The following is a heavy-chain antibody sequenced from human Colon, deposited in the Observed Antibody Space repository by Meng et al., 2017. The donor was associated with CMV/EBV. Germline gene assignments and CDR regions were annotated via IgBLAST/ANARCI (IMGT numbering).Heavy chain of an antibody. V-gene: IGHV3-7*01. D-gene: IGHD3-3*01. CDR3: ARATGGRSGYNY. CDR1: GLTFNNYW. J-gene: IGHJ4*02. CDR2: IKYDGSEE. Sequence: SCAASGLTFNNYWMSWVRQVAGKGPEWVANIKYDGSEENYVDSVKGRFTVSRDDAKKSLYLQMTSLRVDDTAVYYCARATGGRSGYNYWGQGTLVTVSS.